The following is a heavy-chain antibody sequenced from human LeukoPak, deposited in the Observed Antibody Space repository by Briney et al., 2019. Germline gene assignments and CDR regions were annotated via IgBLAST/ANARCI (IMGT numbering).Heavy chain of an antibody. CDR3: ARQNREDATGREFDP. CDR1: ENSFTNYW. V-gene: IGHV5-51*01. CDR2: MYPETSYV. J-gene: IGHJ5*02. D-gene: IGHD1-14*01. Sequence: GESLKISCKGSENSFTNYWIGWVRQKPGKGLEWMGLMYPETSYVRYSPSLQGQVIMSVDKFISTAYLQWNNLKASDTAMYYCARQNREDATGREFDPWGQGTLVIVSS.